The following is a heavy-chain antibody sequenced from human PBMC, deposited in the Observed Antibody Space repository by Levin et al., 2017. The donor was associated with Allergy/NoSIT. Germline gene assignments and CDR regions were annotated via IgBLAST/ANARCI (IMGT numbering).Heavy chain of an antibody. CDR1: SSSVSSTPYY. D-gene: IGHD5/OR15-5a*01. Sequence: SQTLSLTCTVSSSSVSSTPYYWGWVRQPPGKGLEYIGTVYYRGDAYYNPALKSPVTISVDTTKNQFSLKLTSVTDADTAVYYCASRARLRESDFFDIWGRGIMVTVSS. V-gene: IGHV4-39*01. J-gene: IGHJ3*02. CDR3: ASRARLRESDFFDI. CDR2: VYYRGDA.